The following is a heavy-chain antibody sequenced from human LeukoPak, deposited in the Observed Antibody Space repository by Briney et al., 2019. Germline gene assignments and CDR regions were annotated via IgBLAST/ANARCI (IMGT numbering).Heavy chain of an antibody. CDR1: GFTFSSYW. J-gene: IGHJ4*02. Sequence: GGSLTLSCAASGFTFSSYWMSWVRQAPGKGLVWVSRINSDGSSTSYADSVKGRFTISRDNAKNTLYLQMDSLRAEDTAMYYCARGTGSYYSLGYWGQGTLVTVSS. CDR3: ARGTGSYYSLGY. D-gene: IGHD1-26*01. CDR2: INSDGSST. V-gene: IGHV3-74*01.